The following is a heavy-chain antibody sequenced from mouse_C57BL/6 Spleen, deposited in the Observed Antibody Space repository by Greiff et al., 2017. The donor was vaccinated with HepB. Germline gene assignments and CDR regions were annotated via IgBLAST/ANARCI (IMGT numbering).Heavy chain of an antibody. Sequence: QVQLKQSGPELVKPGASVKISCKASGYAFSSYWMNWVKQRPGKGLEWIGRIYPGDGDTNYNGKFKGKATLTADKSSSTAYMQLSSLTSEDSAVYFCAREGLRNWYFDVWGTGTTVTVSS. J-gene: IGHJ1*03. CDR1: GYAFSSYW. D-gene: IGHD1-1*01. CDR2: IYPGDGDT. CDR3: AREGLRNWYFDV. V-gene: IGHV1-82*01.